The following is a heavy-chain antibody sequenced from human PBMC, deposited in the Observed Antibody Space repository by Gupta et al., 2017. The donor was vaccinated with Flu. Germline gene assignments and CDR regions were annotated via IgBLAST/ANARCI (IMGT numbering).Heavy chain of an antibody. D-gene: IGHD5-18*01. CDR3: AKDPGYSYGYDAFDI. J-gene: IGHJ3*02. Sequence: EVQLLESGGGLVQPGGSLRLPCAASGFTFSSSAMSWVRKAPGKGLGWVSAISGSGGSTYYADSVKGRFTISRDNSKNTLYLQMNSLRAEDTAVYYCAKDPGYSYGYDAFDIWGQGTMVTVSS. CDR1: GFTFSSSA. V-gene: IGHV3-23*01. CDR2: ISGSGGST.